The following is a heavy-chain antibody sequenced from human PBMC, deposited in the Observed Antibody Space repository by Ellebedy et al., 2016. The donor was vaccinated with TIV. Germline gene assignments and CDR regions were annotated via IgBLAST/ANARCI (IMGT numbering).Heavy chain of an antibody. CDR3: ASPRFLEWSHDTYYFDY. V-gene: IGHV1-2*02. D-gene: IGHD3-3*01. Sequence: ASVKVSXKASGYTFTGYYMHWVRQAPGQGLEWMGWINPNSGGTNYAQKFQGRVTMTRDTSISTAYMELSRLRSDDTAVYYCASPRFLEWSHDTYYFDYWGQGTLVTVSS. J-gene: IGHJ4*02. CDR2: INPNSGGT. CDR1: GYTFTGYY.